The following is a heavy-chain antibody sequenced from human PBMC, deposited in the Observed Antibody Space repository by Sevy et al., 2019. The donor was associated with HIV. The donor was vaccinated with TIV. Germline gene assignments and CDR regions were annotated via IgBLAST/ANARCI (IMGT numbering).Heavy chain of an antibody. J-gene: IGHJ4*02. CDR1: GGTFSSYA. Sequence: ASVKVSCKASGGTFSSYAISWVRRAPGQGLEWMGGIIPIFGTANYAQKFQGRVTITADESTSTAYMELSSLRSEDTAVYYCAQLGAYCSSTSCLDYWGQGTLVTVSS. CDR3: AQLGAYCSSTSCLDY. V-gene: IGHV1-69*13. D-gene: IGHD2-2*01. CDR2: IIPIFGTA.